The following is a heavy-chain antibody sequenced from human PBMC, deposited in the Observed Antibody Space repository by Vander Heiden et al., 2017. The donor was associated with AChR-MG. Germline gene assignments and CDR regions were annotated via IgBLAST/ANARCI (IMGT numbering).Heavy chain of an antibody. CDR2: FYYTGGT. CDR3: VRGYRGLGELSD. J-gene: IGHJ4*02. D-gene: IGHD3-16*02. V-gene: IGHV4-39*01. Sequence: QVQLQESGPGLVKPSETLSLKCNVSGGPIDSGSYYWGWIRQPPGKELEWILTFYYTGGTFYNPSLKSRVTKSADTSKNQFSLKLTSVTAADSAVYYCVRGYRGLGELSDWGQGTLVTVSS. CDR1: GGPIDSGSYY.